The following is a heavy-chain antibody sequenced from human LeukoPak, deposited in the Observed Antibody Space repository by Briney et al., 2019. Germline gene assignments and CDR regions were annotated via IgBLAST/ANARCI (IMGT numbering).Heavy chain of an antibody. V-gene: IGHV1-46*01. CDR3: ARVSTLYGSGGGSDDY. J-gene: IGHJ4*02. CDR2: INPSGGST. Sequence: ASVKVSCKASGYTFTSCYMHWVRQAPGQGLEWMGIINPSGGSTSYAQKFQGRVTMTRDTSTSTVYMELSSLRSEDTAVYYCARVSTLYGSGGGSDDYWGQGTLVTVSS. CDR1: GYTFTSCY. D-gene: IGHD3-10*01.